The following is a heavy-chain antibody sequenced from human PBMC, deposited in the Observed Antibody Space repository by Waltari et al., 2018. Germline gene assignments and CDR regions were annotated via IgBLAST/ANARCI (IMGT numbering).Heavy chain of an antibody. V-gene: IGHV4-31*03. CDR1: GGSISSGGYY. CDR2: IYYSGSP. D-gene: IGHD3-3*01. CDR3: ARGSGITIFGVVTPFDI. Sequence: QVQLQESGPGLVKPSQTLSLTCTVSGGSISSGGYYWSWIRQHPGKGLEWIGYIYYSGSPYYNPSLKSRVTISVDTSKNQFSLKLISVTAADTAVYYCARGSGITIFGVVTPFDIWGQGTMVTVSS. J-gene: IGHJ3*02.